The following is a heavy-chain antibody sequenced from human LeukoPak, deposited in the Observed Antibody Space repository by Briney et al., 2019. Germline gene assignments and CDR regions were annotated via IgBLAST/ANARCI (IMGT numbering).Heavy chain of an antibody. CDR1: GGTFSSYA. D-gene: IGHD3-22*01. CDR2: IIPIFGTA. CDR3: ARSHRDGVVVITDNWFDP. V-gene: IGHV1-69*13. Sequence: GASVKVSCKASGGTFSSYAISWVRQAPGQGLEWMGGIIPIFGTANYAQKFQGRVTITADESTSTAYMEPSSLRSEDTAVYYCARSHRDGVVVITDNWFDPWGQGTLVTVSS. J-gene: IGHJ5*02.